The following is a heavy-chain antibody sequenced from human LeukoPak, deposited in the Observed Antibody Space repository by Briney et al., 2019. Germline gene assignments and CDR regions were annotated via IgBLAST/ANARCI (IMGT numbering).Heavy chain of an antibody. CDR1: GYSFTSYW. Sequence: KAGESLKISCKGSGYSFTSYWIGWVRQMPGKGLEWMVIIYPGDSDTRYSPSFQGQVTISADKSISTAYLQWSSLKASDTAMYYCARLDYDILTGYYNVIGWFDPWGQGTLVTVSS. CDR3: ARLDYDILTGYYNVIGWFDP. CDR2: IYPGDSDT. V-gene: IGHV5-51*01. D-gene: IGHD3-9*01. J-gene: IGHJ5*02.